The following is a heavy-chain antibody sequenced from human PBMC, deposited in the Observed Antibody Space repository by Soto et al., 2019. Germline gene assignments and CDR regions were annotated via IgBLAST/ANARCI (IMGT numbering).Heavy chain of an antibody. D-gene: IGHD6-6*01. CDR2: LIPIFGTA. Sequence: QVQLVQSGAEVKKPGSSVKVSCKASGGTFSSYAISWVRQAPGQGLEWMGGLIPIFGTANYAQKFQGRVTITADESKSTAYMELSSLRYEETAVYYCARGGIAARPGAFDIWGQGTMVTVSS. CDR1: GGTFSSYA. V-gene: IGHV1-69*01. CDR3: ARGGIAARPGAFDI. J-gene: IGHJ3*02.